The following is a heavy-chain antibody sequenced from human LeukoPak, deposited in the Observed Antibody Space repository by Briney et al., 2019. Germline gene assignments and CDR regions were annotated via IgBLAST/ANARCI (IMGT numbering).Heavy chain of an antibody. V-gene: IGHV1-2*02. J-gene: IGHJ4*02. CDR2: IYPNSGGT. CDR1: GYTFTGYY. CDR3: ARDYCSSTSCFDY. D-gene: IGHD2-2*01. Sequence: ASVKVSCKASGYTFTGYYMHWVRQAPGQGLEWMGWIYPNSGGTNYAQKFQGRVTMTRDTSISTAYMELSRLRSDDTAVYYCARDYCSSTSCFDYWGQGTLVTVSS.